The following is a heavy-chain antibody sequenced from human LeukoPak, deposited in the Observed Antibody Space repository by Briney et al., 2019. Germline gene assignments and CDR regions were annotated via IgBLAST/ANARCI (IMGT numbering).Heavy chain of an antibody. V-gene: IGHV4-34*01. Sequence: SETLSLTCGVYGGSFSGYYWTWIRQSPGMGLEWIGEIIHSGSTNYNPSLTSRVTISVDTSKNQFSLELSSVTAADTAVYYSARGILVTVYAAFDYWGQGTLVTVSS. CDR3: ARGILVTVYAAFDY. J-gene: IGHJ4*02. CDR1: GGSFSGYY. D-gene: IGHD2-8*01. CDR2: IIHSGST.